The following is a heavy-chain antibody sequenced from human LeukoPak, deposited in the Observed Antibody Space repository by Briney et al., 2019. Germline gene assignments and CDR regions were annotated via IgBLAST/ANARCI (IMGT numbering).Heavy chain of an antibody. CDR1: GFTFSSYS. Sequence: GGSLRLSCAASGFTFSSYSMNWVRQAPGKGLEWVSYISNSGSTIYYADSVKGRFTISRDIAKNSLYLQMNSLRAEDTAVYYCARDEYDSSGNGFDYWGQGTLVTVSS. CDR2: ISNSGSTI. CDR3: ARDEYDSSGNGFDY. D-gene: IGHD3-22*01. V-gene: IGHV3-48*01. J-gene: IGHJ4*02.